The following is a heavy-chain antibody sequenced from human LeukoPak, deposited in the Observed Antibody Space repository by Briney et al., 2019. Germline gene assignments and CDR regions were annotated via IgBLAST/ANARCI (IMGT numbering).Heavy chain of an antibody. CDR3: ALSGGSNWYGLEC. Sequence: PGGSLRLSCAASGFIFSSYAMSWVRQAPGKGLEWISAISVSGDTYYADSVKGRFTISRDNSKNTLYLQMNSLRAEDTAVYYCALSGGSNWYGLECWGQGTLVTVSS. V-gene: IGHV3-23*01. CDR2: ISVSGDT. J-gene: IGHJ4*02. D-gene: IGHD6-13*01. CDR1: GFIFSSYA.